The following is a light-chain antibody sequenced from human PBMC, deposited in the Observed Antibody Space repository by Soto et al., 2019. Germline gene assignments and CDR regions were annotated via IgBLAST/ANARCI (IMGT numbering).Light chain of an antibody. Sequence: EIVMTQSPATLSVSPGERVTLSCRASQSISNNLAWYQQKPGQAPRLLIYGASTMATGIPARFSGSGSGTEFTLTISSLQSADFAVYYCQQYNTWSPLTFGGGTKVETK. CDR1: QSISNN. CDR3: QQYNTWSPLT. CDR2: GAS. V-gene: IGKV3-15*01. J-gene: IGKJ4*01.